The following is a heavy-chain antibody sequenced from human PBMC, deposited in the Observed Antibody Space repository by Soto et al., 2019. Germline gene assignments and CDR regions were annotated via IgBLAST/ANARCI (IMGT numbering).Heavy chain of an antibody. J-gene: IGHJ3*02. CDR3: ARDPAIYDDYTRWGAFDI. D-gene: IGHD4-17*01. Sequence: EVQLVESGGGLVQPGESLRLSCAASGFTFSDYWMGWVRRTPGTGLEWLGDIRRDGDEKQYADSVKGRFTISRDNAKNSLSLQMNSLRAEDTGVYYCARDPAIYDDYTRWGAFDIWGQGTVVTVSS. V-gene: IGHV3-7*01. CDR2: IRRDGDEK. CDR1: GFTFSDYW.